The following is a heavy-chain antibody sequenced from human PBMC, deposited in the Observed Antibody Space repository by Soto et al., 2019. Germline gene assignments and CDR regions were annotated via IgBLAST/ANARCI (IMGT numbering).Heavy chain of an antibody. CDR3: ARESHDILTGPPWVWYFDL. Sequence: QVQLQQWGAGPLRPLETLSLTCGVSGGSFSGYYWAWIRQSPGKGLEWIGEINDRGSINYNPSLKSRVSISVDTSKNHYSLNLRSVTAADTAVYXCARESHDILTGPPWVWYFDLWGRGTLVTVSS. J-gene: IGHJ2*01. D-gene: IGHD3-9*01. CDR2: INDRGSI. V-gene: IGHV4-34*01. CDR1: GGSFSGYY.